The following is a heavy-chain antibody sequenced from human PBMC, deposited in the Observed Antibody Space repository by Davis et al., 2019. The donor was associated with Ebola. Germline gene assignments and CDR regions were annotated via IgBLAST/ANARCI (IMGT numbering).Heavy chain of an antibody. J-gene: IGHJ2*01. V-gene: IGHV3-30-3*01. CDR3: ARDAGYCTNGVCYNWYFDL. D-gene: IGHD2-8*01. CDR1: GFTFSFYA. Sequence: GESLKISCAASGFTFSFYAMHWVRQAPGKGLEWVAVISYDGSNKYYADSVKGRFTISRDNSKNTLYLQMNSLRAEDTAVYYCARDAGYCTNGVCYNWYFDLWGRGTLVTVSS. CDR2: ISYDGSNK.